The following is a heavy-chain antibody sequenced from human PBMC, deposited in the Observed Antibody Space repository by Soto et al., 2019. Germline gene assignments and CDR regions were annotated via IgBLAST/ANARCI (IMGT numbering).Heavy chain of an antibody. D-gene: IGHD2-15*01. CDR2: IRSNRFGATS. Sequence: PGGSLRLSCTGSGFTFRGHGLSWVRQAPGKGLEWLGFIRSNRFGATSEIAASVKGRFYISRDDSNTSAYLQMNSLQSEDTAVYYCARGPRHCSCGGCYSIDHWGRRTLVTVSS. CDR1: GFTFRGHG. J-gene: IGHJ2*01. CDR3: ARGPRHCSCGGCYSIDH. V-gene: IGHV3-49*04.